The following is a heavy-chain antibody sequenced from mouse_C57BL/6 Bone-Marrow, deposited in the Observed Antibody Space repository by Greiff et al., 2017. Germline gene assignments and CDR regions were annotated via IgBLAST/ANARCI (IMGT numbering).Heavy chain of an antibody. CDR1: GYAFTNYL. J-gene: IGHJ3*01. V-gene: IGHV1-54*01. CDR3: ARDYYGSSYWFAY. D-gene: IGHD1-1*01. CDR2: INPGSGGT. Sequence: QVQLQQSGAELVRPGTSVKVSCKASGYAFTNYLIEWVKQRPGQGLEWIGVINPGSGGTNYNEKFKGKATLTADKSSSTAYMQLSSLTSEDSAVYCCARDYYGSSYWFAYWGQGTLVTVSA.